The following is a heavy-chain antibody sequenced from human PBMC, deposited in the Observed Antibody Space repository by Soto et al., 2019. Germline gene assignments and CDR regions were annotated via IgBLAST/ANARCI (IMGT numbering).Heavy chain of an antibody. CDR1: GGSVSSGSYY. CDR3: ARRYCSGESCYFDY. Sequence: QVQLQESGPGLVKPSETLSLTCTVSGGSVSSGSYYWSWIRQPPGKGLEWIGYIYYSGSTNYNPSLKGRVTMSVDMSKNQFSLKLSSVTAADTAVYFCARRYCSGESCYFDYWGQGTLVTVSS. D-gene: IGHD2-15*01. V-gene: IGHV4-61*01. J-gene: IGHJ4*02. CDR2: IYYSGST.